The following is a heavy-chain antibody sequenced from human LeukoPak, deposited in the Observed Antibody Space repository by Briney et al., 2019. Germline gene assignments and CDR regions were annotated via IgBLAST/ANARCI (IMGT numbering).Heavy chain of an antibody. V-gene: IGHV4-39*07. CDR3: AGRGYDMFDY. CDR1: GGSISSSSYY. Sequence: KSSETLSLTCTVSGGSISSSSYYWGWIRQPPGKGLEWIGSIYYSGSTYYNPSLKSRVTISVDTSKNQFSLKLSSVTAADTAVYYCAGRGYDMFDYWGQGTLVTVSS. CDR2: IYYSGST. D-gene: IGHD5-12*01. J-gene: IGHJ4*02.